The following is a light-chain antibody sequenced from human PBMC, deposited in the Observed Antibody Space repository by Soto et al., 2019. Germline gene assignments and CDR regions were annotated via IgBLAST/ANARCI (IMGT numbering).Light chain of an antibody. Sequence: EIVMTQSPATVSVSPGQTVTLTCRASQSVGTYLGWYQQKPGQAPRLVLYGASTMATGVPDRFSGYGSGTYFTLTISSLQSEDFAVYYCQQYTGWPPKLTFGGGTKVEIK. J-gene: IGKJ4*01. V-gene: IGKV3-15*01. CDR2: GAS. CDR1: QSVGTY. CDR3: QQYTGWPPKLT.